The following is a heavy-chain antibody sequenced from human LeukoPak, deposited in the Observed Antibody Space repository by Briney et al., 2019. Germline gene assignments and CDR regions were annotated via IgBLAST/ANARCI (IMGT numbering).Heavy chain of an antibody. V-gene: IGHV4-4*07. CDR3: ARDRGAFDY. Sequence: SETLSLTWTVYGGSITSYYWSWVGQPAGKGLEGIGRIYTSGSTNYKPSLKSRVSMSVDTSNNQFSLKLNSVTAADTAVYYCARDRGAFDYWGQGTLVTVSS. J-gene: IGHJ4*02. CDR2: IYTSGST. CDR1: GGSITSYY. D-gene: IGHD3-10*01.